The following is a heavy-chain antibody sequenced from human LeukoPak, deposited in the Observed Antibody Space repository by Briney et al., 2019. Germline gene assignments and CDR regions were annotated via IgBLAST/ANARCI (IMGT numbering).Heavy chain of an antibody. CDR3: ARARIAVAGLDAFDI. V-gene: IGHV1-69*04. CDR1: GGTFSSYA. CDR2: IIPILGIA. J-gene: IGHJ3*02. Sequence: GASVKVSCKASGGTFSSYAISWVRQAPGQGLEWMGRIIPILGIANYAQKFQGRVTITADKSTSTAYMELSSLRSEDTAVYYCARARIAVAGLDAFDIWGQGTMVTVSS. D-gene: IGHD6-19*01.